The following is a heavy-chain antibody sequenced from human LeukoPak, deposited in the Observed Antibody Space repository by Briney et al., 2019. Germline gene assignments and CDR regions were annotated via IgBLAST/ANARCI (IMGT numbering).Heavy chain of an antibody. Sequence: GGSLRLSCAASGFTFSSYAMSWVRQAPGKGLEWVSLISWDGGSTYYADSVKGRFTISRDNSKNSLYLQMNSLRTEDTALYYCAKDTGGAADYWGQGTLVTVSS. CDR2: ISWDGGST. V-gene: IGHV3-43*01. CDR3: AKDTGGAADY. J-gene: IGHJ4*02. D-gene: IGHD3-16*01. CDR1: GFTFSSYA.